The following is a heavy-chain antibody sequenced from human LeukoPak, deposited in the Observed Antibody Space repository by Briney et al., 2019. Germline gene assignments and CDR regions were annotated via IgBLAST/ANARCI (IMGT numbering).Heavy chain of an antibody. CDR2: ISSSGSTI. Sequence: GGSLRLSCAASGFTFSDYYMSWIRQAPGKGLEWVSYISSSGSTIYYADSVKGRFTISRDNAENSLYLQMNSLRVEDTAVYYCARAPTVLVGYCSSSSCQADYWGQGTLVTVSS. CDR1: GFTFSDYY. J-gene: IGHJ4*02. D-gene: IGHD2-2*01. V-gene: IGHV3-11*04. CDR3: ARAPTVLVGYCSSSSCQADY.